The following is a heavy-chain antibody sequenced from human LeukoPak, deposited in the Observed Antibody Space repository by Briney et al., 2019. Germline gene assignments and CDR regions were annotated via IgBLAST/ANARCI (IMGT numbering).Heavy chain of an antibody. Sequence: PGGSLRLSRAASGFAFSSYWMHWVRQGPGKGLVWVSRANGDGSDTSYADSVKGRFTISRDNAKNTLYLQMNSLRAEDTAVYYCSRSATGGFFDSWGQGTLVTVSS. V-gene: IGHV3-74*01. CDR3: SRSATGGFFDS. CDR1: GFAFSSYW. CDR2: ANGDGSDT. D-gene: IGHD2-15*01. J-gene: IGHJ4*02.